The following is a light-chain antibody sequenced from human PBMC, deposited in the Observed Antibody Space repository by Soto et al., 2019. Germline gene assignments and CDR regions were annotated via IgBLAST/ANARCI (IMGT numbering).Light chain of an antibody. V-gene: IGKV1-39*01. CDR3: QQSYNSPQA. J-gene: IGKJ1*01. CDR2: AAS. Sequence: DIQMTQSPSSLSASVGDEVTITCRASQTIMTYLNWYKLKPGKPPRLLIYAASSLQSGVPSRFSGSGSGTDFTLTISSLQPEDFATYSGQQSYNSPQAFGRGTKVEIK. CDR1: QTIMTY.